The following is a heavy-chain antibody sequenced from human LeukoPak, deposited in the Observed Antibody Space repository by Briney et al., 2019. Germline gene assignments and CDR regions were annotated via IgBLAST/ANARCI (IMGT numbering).Heavy chain of an antibody. CDR1: DASFTTGVYY. Sequence: SQTLSLTCSISDASFTTGVYYWSWIRQPAGKGLEWVGRISTGGSINYNPSLEGRLTISLDRSKTHFSLRLNSVTAADTAVYFCAAGGDEFAYWGQGTLVTVSS. D-gene: IGHD3-10*01. CDR2: ISTGGSI. CDR3: AAGGDEFAY. V-gene: IGHV4-61*02. J-gene: IGHJ4*02.